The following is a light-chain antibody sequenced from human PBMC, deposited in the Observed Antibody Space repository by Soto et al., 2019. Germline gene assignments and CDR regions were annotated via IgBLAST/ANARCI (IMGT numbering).Light chain of an antibody. V-gene: IGLV2-14*01. CDR2: EVT. CDR3: SSFTISSTLYV. Sequence: QSVLTQPASVSGSPGQSITISCTGTSSDVGGYDFVSWYQQHPGKAPKLMISEVTNRPSGVSNRFSGSKSGNTASLTISGLQAEDEADYYCSSFTISSTLYVFGTGTKLTVL. CDR1: SSDVGGYDF. J-gene: IGLJ1*01.